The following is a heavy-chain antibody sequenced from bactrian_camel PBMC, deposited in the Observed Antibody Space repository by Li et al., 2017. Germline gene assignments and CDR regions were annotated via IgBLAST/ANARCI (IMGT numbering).Heavy chain of an antibody. D-gene: IGHD1*01. CDR1: GWTFADSD. Sequence: HVQLVESGGGSVQAGGSLRLSCTASGWTFADSDMGWYRHSPGNECELVSEISLTGKQWYSNSVKGRFTISHDSGKNTMYLQMNSLKPEDSAMYYCAARSVGWCPLFEHWLGKRAYTPGGYFAHWGQGTQVTVS. J-gene: IGHJ6*01. CDR3: AARSVGWCPLFEHWLGKRAYTPGGYFAH. CDR2: ISLTGKQ. V-gene: IGHV3S55*01.